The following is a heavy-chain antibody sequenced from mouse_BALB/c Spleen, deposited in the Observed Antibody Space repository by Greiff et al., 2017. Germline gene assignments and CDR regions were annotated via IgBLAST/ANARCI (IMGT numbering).Heavy chain of an antibody. J-gene: IGHJ4*01. V-gene: IGHV14-3*02. CDR3: ANHDRYAMDY. CDR1: GFNIKDTY. D-gene: IGHD2-14*01. CDR2: IDPANGNT. Sequence: EVKVEESGAELVKPGASVKLSCTASGFNIKDTYMHWVKQRPEQGLEWIGRIDPANGNTKYDPKFQGKATITADTSSNTAYLQLSSLTSEDTAVYYCANHDRYAMDYWGQGTSVTVSS.